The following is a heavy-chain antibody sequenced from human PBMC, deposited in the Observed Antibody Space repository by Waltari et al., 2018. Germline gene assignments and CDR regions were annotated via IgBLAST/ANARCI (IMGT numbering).Heavy chain of an antibody. CDR3: AREDEYSSPDY. CDR1: GYTFTSYA. CDR2: INAGNGNT. J-gene: IGHJ4*02. V-gene: IGHV1-3*01. D-gene: IGHD6-6*01. Sequence: QVQLVQSGAEVKKPGASVKVSCKASGYTFTSYAMHWVRQAPGQRLEWMGWINAGNGNTKYSQKFQGRVTITRDTSASTAYMERSSLRSEDTAVYYCAREDEYSSPDYWGQGPLVTVSS.